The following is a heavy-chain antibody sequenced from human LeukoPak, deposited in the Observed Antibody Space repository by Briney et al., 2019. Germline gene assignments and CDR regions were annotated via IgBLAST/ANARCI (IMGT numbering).Heavy chain of an antibody. V-gene: IGHV3-30*02. CDR1: GFTFSSYG. CDR3: AKSRNFYFYFMEV. J-gene: IGHJ6*03. Sequence: GGSLRLSCAASGFTFSSYGMHWVRQAPGKGLEWVAFIRYDGSNKYYADSVKGRFTISRDNSKNTLYLQMNSLRAEDTAVYYCAKSRNFYFYFMEVSGRGTKVTISS. CDR2: IRYDGSNK.